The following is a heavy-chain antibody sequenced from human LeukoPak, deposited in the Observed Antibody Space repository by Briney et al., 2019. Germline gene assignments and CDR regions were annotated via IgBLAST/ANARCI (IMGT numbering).Heavy chain of an antibody. CDR2: INPNSGGT. Sequence: ASVKVSCKASGYTFTGYYMHWVRQAPGQGLEWMGRINPNSGGTNYAQKLQGRVTMTTDTSTSTAYMELRSLRSDDTAVYYCARAKGYCSGGSCYSDAFDIWGQGTMVTVSS. CDR1: GYTFTGYY. D-gene: IGHD2-15*01. V-gene: IGHV1-2*06. CDR3: ARAKGYCSGGSCYSDAFDI. J-gene: IGHJ3*02.